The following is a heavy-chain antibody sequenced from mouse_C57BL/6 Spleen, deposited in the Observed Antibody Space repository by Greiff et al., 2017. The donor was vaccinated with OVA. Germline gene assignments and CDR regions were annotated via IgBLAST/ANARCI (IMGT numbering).Heavy chain of an antibody. J-gene: IGHJ2*01. D-gene: IGHD2-1*01. V-gene: IGHV1-69*01. CDR3: ARRDYGNFDY. CDR1: GYTFTSYW. CDR2: IDPFDSYT. Sequence: QVQLQQPGAELVMPGASVKLSCKASGYTFTSYWMHWVKQRPGQGLEWIGEIDPFDSYTNYNQKFKGKSTLTVDKSSSTAYMQLRSLTSEDSAVYYCARRDYGNFDYWGKGTTLTVSS.